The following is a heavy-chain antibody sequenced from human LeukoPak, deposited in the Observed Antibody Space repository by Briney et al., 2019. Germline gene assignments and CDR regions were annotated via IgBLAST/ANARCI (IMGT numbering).Heavy chain of an antibody. CDR1: GFTFSSYS. J-gene: IGHJ4*02. V-gene: IGHV3-21*01. CDR3: ARELVPGYSYGFPYYFDY. D-gene: IGHD5-18*01. CDR2: ISSSSSYI. Sequence: PGGSLRLSCAASGFTFSSYSMNWVRQAPGKGLEWVSSISSSSSYIYYADSVKGRFTISRDNAKNSLYLQMNSLRAEDTAVYYCARELVPGYSYGFPYYFDYWGQGTLVTVSS.